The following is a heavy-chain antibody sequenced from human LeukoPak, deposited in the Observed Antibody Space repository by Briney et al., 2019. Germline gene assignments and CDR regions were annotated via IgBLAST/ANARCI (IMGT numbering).Heavy chain of an antibody. CDR2: INHSGST. Sequence: LETLSLTCAVYGGSFSGYYWSWIRQPPGKGLEWIGEINHSGSTNYNPSLKSRVTISVDTSKNQFSLKLSSVTAADTAVYCCARVRDAFDIWGQGTMVTVSS. CDR3: ARVRDAFDI. CDR1: GGSFSGYY. J-gene: IGHJ3*02. V-gene: IGHV4-34*01.